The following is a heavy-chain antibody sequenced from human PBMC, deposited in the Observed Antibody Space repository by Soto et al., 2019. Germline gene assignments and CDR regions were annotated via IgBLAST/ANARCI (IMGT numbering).Heavy chain of an antibody. Sequence: GGSLILSCTASGFAVRHNYMTWVRQAPGKGLEWVSLIYSGGDAAYADSVKGRFTISRHTSQNTLYLQMNSLRAEDTAVYYCARKTDSIPSGGDVWGKGTAVTVSS. V-gene: IGHV3-53*04. J-gene: IGHJ6*04. CDR1: GFAVRHNY. D-gene: IGHD3-10*01. CDR3: ARKTDSIPSGGDV. CDR2: IYSGGDA.